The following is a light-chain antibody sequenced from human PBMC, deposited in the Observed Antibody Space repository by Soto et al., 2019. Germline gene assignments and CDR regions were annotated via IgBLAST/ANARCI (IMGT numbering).Light chain of an antibody. V-gene: IGLV2-14*01. J-gene: IGLJ1*01. CDR2: AVS. CDR1: SIDVGLYDY. CDR3: SSYTSDSSYV. Sequence: LTQPASVSGSPGQSITISCTGTSIDVGLYDYVSWYQQHPGKAPQLMIYAVSNRPSGVSNRFSASKSGNTASLFISGLQAEDEADYYCSSYTSDSSYVFXSGTKVTVL.